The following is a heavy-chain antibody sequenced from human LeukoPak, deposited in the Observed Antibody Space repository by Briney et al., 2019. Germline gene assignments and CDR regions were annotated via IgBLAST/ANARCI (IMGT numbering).Heavy chain of an antibody. Sequence: SETLSLTCTVSGGSISSYYWSWIRQPPGKGLEWIGYIYYSGSTNYNPSLKSRVTISVDTSKNQFSLKLSSVTAADTAVYYCARGGLYGDMTDWGQGTLVTVSS. CDR3: ARGGLYGDMTD. J-gene: IGHJ4*02. CDR2: IYYSGST. V-gene: IGHV4-59*12. CDR1: GGSISSYY. D-gene: IGHD4-17*01.